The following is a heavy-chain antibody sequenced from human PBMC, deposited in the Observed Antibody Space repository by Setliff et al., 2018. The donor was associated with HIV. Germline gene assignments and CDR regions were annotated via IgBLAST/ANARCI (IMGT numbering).Heavy chain of an antibody. CDR3: ARGYYGSGSYWWFDP. V-gene: IGHV4-4*09. Sequence: TSETLSLTCNVSDDSFSTNYWSWVRQPPGKGLEWIGYIYASGSTNYNPSLKSRVTISIDTSKNQFSLRLRSVTAADTAVYYCARGYYGSGSYWWFDPWGQGTLVTVSS. D-gene: IGHD3-10*01. CDR1: DDSFSTNY. J-gene: IGHJ5*02. CDR2: IYASGST.